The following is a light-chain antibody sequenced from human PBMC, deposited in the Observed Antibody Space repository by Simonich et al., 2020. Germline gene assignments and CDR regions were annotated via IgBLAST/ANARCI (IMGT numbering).Light chain of an antibody. Sequence: DIVMTHSPDSLAVSLGERATINCKSSQSVLYSSNNKNYLAWSQQKPGQPPKRLIYWASTRESGVPDRFSGSGSGTDFTLTISSLQAEDVAVYYCQQYYSTPLTFGGGTKVEIK. V-gene: IGKV4-1*01. J-gene: IGKJ4*01. CDR1: QSVLYSSNNKNY. CDR2: WAS. CDR3: QQYYSTPLT.